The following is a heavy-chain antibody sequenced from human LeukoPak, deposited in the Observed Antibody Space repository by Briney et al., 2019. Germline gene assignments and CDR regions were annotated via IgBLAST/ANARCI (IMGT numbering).Heavy chain of an antibody. CDR3: AKGGRGYSSSFLDY. J-gene: IGHJ4*02. Sequence: GGSLRLSCAASKFTFSSYAMSWVRQAPGKGLEWVSGISTSGDTTYYADSVKGRFTISRDNSRNTLYLQMNSLRAEDTAVYYCAKGGRGYSSSFLDYWGQGTLVTVSS. CDR2: ISTSGDTT. D-gene: IGHD6-6*01. CDR1: KFTFSSYA. V-gene: IGHV3-23*01.